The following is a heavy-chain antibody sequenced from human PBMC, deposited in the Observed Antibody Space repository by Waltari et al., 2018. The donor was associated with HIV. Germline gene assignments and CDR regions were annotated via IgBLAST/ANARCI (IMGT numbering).Heavy chain of an antibody. J-gene: IGHJ4*02. CDR3: ARVYGDLGDYLDY. CDR1: GFTFSSYA. V-gene: IGHV3-23*01. CDR2: ISGSGGSR. D-gene: IGHD4-17*01. Sequence: EVQLLESGGGLVQPGGSLRLSCAASGFTFSSYAMSWVRPGAGKGLGWVSPISGSGGSRYYADSVKGRFTISRDTAKNTLYLQMNSLRAEDTAVYYCARVYGDLGDYLDYWGQGTLVTVSS.